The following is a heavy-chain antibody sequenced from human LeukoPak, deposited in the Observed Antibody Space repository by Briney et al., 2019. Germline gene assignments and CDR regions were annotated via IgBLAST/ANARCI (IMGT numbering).Heavy chain of an antibody. CDR2: ISTGGGT. V-gene: IGHV3-53*01. Sequence: GGSLRLSCAASGFTFSNAWMSWVRQAPGTGLEWVSVISTGGGTYYADSVKGRFTVSRDSSKNTLYLQMNSLRPEDTAVYYCARGRGSDYWGQGTLVTVSS. CDR1: GFTFSNAW. J-gene: IGHJ4*02. CDR3: ARGRGSDY.